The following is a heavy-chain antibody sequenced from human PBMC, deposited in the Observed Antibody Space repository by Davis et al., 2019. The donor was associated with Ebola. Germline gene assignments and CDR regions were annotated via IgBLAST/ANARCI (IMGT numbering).Heavy chain of an antibody. CDR2: IYPGDSDT. Sequence: PGGSLRLSCKGSGYSFTSYWIGWVRQMPGKGLEWMGIIYPGDSDTRYSPSFQGQVTISADKSISTAYLQWSSLKASDTAMYYCARGSILTGYYTDYWGQGTLVTVSS. D-gene: IGHD3-9*01. V-gene: IGHV5-51*01. CDR1: GYSFTSYW. CDR3: ARGSILTGYYTDY. J-gene: IGHJ4*02.